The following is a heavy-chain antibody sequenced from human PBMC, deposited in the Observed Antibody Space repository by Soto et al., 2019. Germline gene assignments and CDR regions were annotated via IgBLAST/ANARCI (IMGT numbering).Heavy chain of an antibody. Sequence: QVQLVQSGAELKKPGASVKVACKASGYKFTTYFIHWVRQAPGQGLEWMGMIHPSGDTGYAQKFRGRVTMTIVTSTTTAYMELRNLTSEDTAVYFSVRGYCTTSPCAGDFQFWGQVTLVTFSS. CDR3: VRGYCTTSPCAGDFQF. CDR2: IHPSGDT. V-gene: IGHV1-46*01. CDR1: GYKFTTYF. J-gene: IGHJ1*01. D-gene: IGHD2-15*01.